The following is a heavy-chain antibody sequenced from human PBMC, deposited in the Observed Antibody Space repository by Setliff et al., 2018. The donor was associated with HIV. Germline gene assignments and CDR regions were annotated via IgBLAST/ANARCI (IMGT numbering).Heavy chain of an antibody. J-gene: IGHJ5*02. V-gene: IGHV3-23*01. CDR1: GFTFSTYA. CDR2: ISSGGDT. Sequence: LRLSCAASGFTFSTYAMAWVRQAPGKRLEWVSTISSGGDTYYGDSVKGRFTISRDNSRDALYLQVNKLRAEDTAVYYCALSGANLFDPWGQGILVTVSS. CDR3: ALSGANLFDP. D-gene: IGHD5-12*01.